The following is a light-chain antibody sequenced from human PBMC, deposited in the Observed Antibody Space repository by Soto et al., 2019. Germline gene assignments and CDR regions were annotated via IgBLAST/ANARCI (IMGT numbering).Light chain of an antibody. CDR3: QQYDSSPWT. Sequence: EIVLTQSPGTLSLSLGERATLSCRASQSVTSSFLAWYQQKPGQAPRLLIYGASSRATGIADRFSGSGSGTDFTLTISRLEPEDFAVYYCQQYDSSPWTFGQGTKVEIK. CDR1: QSVTSSF. J-gene: IGKJ1*01. CDR2: GAS. V-gene: IGKV3-20*01.